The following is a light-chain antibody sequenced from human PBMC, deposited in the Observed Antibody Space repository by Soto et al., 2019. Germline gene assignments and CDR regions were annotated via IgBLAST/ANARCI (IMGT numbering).Light chain of an antibody. CDR1: QSVSSSY. Sequence: ENVLTQCPGTLSFFPGGKDTPSCRASQSVSSSYLAWYQQKPGQAPRLLIYGASSRATGIPDRFSGSGSGTDFTLTISRLEPEDFAVYYCQQLRTFGQGTKVDIK. V-gene: IGKV3-20*01. CDR3: QQLRT. CDR2: GAS. J-gene: IGKJ1*01.